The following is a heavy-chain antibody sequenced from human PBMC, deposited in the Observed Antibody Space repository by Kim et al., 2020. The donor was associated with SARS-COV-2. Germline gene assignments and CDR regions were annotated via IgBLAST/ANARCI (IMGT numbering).Heavy chain of an antibody. CDR3: ASELGYCSSTSCYLAVTTRLRPDY. CDR1: GFTFSSYS. D-gene: IGHD2-2*01. Sequence: GGSLRLSCAASGFTFSSYSMNWVRQAPGKGLEWVSYISSSSSTIYYADSVKGRVTISRDNAKNSLYLQMNSLRDEDTAVYYCASELGYCSSTSCYLAVTTRLRPDYWGQGTLVTVSS. V-gene: IGHV3-48*02. J-gene: IGHJ4*02. CDR2: ISSSSSTI.